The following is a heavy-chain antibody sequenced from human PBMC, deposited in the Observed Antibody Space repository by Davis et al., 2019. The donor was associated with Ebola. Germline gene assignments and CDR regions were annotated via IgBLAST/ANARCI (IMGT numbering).Heavy chain of an antibody. Sequence: ASVKVSCKASGYSFTTYGMHWVRQAPGQGLEWMGWINTNTGNPTYAEGFTGRFVFSLDTSVSTAYLQINSLKTEDTAVYYYASLPDIWGQGTMVTVSS. V-gene: IGHV7-4-1*02. CDR2: INTNTGNP. J-gene: IGHJ3*02. CDR1: GYSFTTYG. CDR3: ASLPDI.